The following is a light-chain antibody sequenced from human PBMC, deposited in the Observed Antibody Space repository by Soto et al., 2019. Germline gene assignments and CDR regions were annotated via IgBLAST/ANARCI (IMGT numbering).Light chain of an antibody. CDR3: CSYAGSYTLV. Sequence: QSVLTQPASVSGSPGQSITISCTGTSNDVGAYNYVSWYQQHPGKAPKLVIYEFSHRPSGFPDRFSGSKSGNTASLTISGLQADDEADYYCCSYAGSYTLVFGGGTKVTVL. CDR2: EFS. CDR1: SNDVGAYNY. V-gene: IGLV2-11*01. J-gene: IGLJ2*01.